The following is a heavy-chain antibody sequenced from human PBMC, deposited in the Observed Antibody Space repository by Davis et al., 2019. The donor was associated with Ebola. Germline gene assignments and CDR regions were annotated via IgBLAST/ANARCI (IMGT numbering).Heavy chain of an antibody. D-gene: IGHD2-15*01. Sequence: GESLKIPCAASGFIFSNYDMSWVRQVPGKGLEWVSIVSGSGGHTHYSDSVRGRFTISRDNSKNTLYLQMNSLRAEDTATYYCARYCHYPDCSYFDCWGQGTVVAVSS. CDR1: GFIFSNYD. CDR3: ARYCHYPDCSYFDC. J-gene: IGHJ4*02. V-gene: IGHV3-23*01. CDR2: VSGSGGHT.